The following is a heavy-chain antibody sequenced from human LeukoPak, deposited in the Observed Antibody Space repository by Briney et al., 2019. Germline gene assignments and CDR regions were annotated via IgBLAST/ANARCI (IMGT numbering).Heavy chain of an antibody. V-gene: IGHV4-59*01. CDR3: ARFRINRPDY. CDR2: IYYSGST. D-gene: IGHD2-15*01. Sequence: SETLSLTCTVSGGSISSYYWSWIRQPPGKGLEWIGYIYYSGSTNYNPSLKSRVTISVDTSKNQFSLKLSSVTAADTAVYYCARFRINRPDYWGQGTLVTVSS. J-gene: IGHJ4*02. CDR1: GGSISSYY.